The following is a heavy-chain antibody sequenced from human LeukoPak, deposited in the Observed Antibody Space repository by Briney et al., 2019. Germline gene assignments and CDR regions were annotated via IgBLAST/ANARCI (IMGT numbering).Heavy chain of an antibody. CDR2: IYYSGSI. V-gene: IGHV4-39*07. Sequence: PSETLSLTCTVSGGSISSSSYYWGWIRQPPGKGLEWIGSIYYSGSIYYNPSLKSRVTISVDTSKNQFSLKLSSVTAADTAVYYCARTTEEYYGSGKYRKYYSYYYYMDVWGKGTTVTVSS. CDR1: GGSISSSSYY. J-gene: IGHJ6*03. D-gene: IGHD3-10*01. CDR3: ARTTEEYYGSGKYRKYYSYYYYMDV.